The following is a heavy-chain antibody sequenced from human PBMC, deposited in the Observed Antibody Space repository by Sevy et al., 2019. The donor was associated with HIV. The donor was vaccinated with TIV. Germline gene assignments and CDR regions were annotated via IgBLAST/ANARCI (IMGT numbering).Heavy chain of an antibody. CDR1: GGSFSGYY. Sequence: SETLSLTCAVYGGSFSGYYWSWIRQPPGKGLEWIGEINHSGSTNYNPSLKSRVTISVDTSKNQFSLKLSSVTAADTAVYYCARTLCSSTSCYPPTYYCYYGMDVWGQGTTVTVS. V-gene: IGHV4-34*01. D-gene: IGHD2-2*01. CDR2: INHSGST. J-gene: IGHJ6*02. CDR3: ARTLCSSTSCYPPTYYCYYGMDV.